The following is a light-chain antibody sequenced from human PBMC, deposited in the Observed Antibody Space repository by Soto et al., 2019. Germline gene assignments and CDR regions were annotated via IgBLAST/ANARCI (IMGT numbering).Light chain of an antibody. CDR1: QSVSSSY. CDR2: GAS. V-gene: IGKV3-20*01. Sequence: EIVLTQSPGTLSLSPGERATLSCRASQSVSSSYLAWYQHKPGQAPRLLIYGASSRATGLPARFSGSGSGTDPTPTISRLEPEDFAVYYCQQYGSSPHTFGRGTKLEIK. J-gene: IGKJ2*01. CDR3: QQYGSSPHT.